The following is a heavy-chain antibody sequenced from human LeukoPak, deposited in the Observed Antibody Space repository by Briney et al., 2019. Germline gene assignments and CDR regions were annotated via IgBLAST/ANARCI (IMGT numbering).Heavy chain of an antibody. D-gene: IGHD1-14*01. CDR3: ARDRKGIWYDY. Sequence: GGSLRLSCAASGFTFSSYWMSWVRQAPGKGLEWVAVIWYDGSNKYYADSVKGRFTISRDNSKNTLYLQMNSLRAEDTAVYYCARDRKGIWYDYWGQGTLVTVSS. CDR1: GFTFSSYW. J-gene: IGHJ4*02. CDR2: IWYDGSNK. V-gene: IGHV3-33*08.